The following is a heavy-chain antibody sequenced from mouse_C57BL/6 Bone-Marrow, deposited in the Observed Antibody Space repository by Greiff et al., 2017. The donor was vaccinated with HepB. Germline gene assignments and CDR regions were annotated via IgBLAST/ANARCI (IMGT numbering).Heavy chain of an antibody. V-gene: IGHV2-6*01. J-gene: IGHJ3*01. CDR3: ANIYYGFAY. CDR1: GFSLTSYG. D-gene: IGHD2-1*01. CDR2: IWGVGST. Sequence: VQLVESGPGLVAPSQSLSITCTVSGFSLTSYGVDWVRQSPGKGLEWLGEIWGVGSTNYNSALKSRMGNSKDNTKSQVFLKMNSLQTDDTAMYYCANIYYGFAYWGQGTLVTVSA.